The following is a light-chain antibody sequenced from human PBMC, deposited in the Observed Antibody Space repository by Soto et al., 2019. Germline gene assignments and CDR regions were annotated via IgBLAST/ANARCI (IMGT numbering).Light chain of an antibody. V-gene: IGKV1-5*01. Sequence: DIQMTQSPSSLSASVGDRVTITCRASQSISQYLAWYQQKPGKAPKLLIYDASTLRSGVPSRFSGSGSGTEFTLTISSLQADDFATYYCQHYNSYSEAFGQGTKV. CDR3: QHYNSYSEA. CDR1: QSISQY. CDR2: DAS. J-gene: IGKJ1*01.